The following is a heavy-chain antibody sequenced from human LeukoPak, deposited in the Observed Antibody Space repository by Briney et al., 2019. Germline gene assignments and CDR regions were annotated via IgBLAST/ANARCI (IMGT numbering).Heavy chain of an antibody. J-gene: IGHJ3*02. Sequence: PGGSLRLSCAASGFTFSSYAMHWVRQAPGKGLEWAAVISSDGNTQYYADSVEGRFTISRDNSNNTLYLQMNSLRADDTAIYYCARRRIVGSIDGAFDIWGQGTMVTLSS. CDR3: ARRRIVGSIDGAFDI. D-gene: IGHD1-26*01. V-gene: IGHV3-30-3*01. CDR2: ISSDGNTQ. CDR1: GFTFSSYA.